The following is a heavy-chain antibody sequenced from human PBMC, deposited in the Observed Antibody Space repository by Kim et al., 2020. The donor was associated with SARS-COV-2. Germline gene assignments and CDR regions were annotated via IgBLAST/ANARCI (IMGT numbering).Heavy chain of an antibody. D-gene: IGHD1-26*01. CDR2: INHSGST. J-gene: IGHJ4*02. V-gene: IGHV4-34*01. CDR3: SRSIVGATAFDY. CDR1: GGSFSGYY. Sequence: SETLSLTCAVYGGSFSGYYWSWIRQPPGKGLEWIGEINHSGSTNYNPSLKSRVTISVDTSKNQFSLKLSSVTAADTAVYYCSRSIVGATAFDYWGQGTL.